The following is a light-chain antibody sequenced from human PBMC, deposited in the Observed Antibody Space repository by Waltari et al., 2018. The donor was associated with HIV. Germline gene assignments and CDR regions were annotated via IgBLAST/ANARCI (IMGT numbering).Light chain of an antibody. CDR1: QTIRTN. CDR2: GAS. V-gene: IGKV3-15*01. J-gene: IGKJ4*01. CDR3: QQYSNWPPLT. Sequence: EIVMTQSPATLSVSPGERAPLSCRASQTIRTNLAWYQQKPGQAPRLLIFGASTRATDIPTRFSGSGSGTEFTLTISSLQSEDFAVYFCQQYSNWPPLTFGGGTKVEIK.